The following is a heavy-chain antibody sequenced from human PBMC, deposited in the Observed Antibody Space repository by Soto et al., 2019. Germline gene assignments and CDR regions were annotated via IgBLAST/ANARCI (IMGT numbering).Heavy chain of an antibody. V-gene: IGHV4-34*01. D-gene: IGHD6-13*01. J-gene: IGHJ6*03. Sequence: SETLSLTCAVYGGSFSGYYWSWIRQPPGKGLEWIGEINHSGSTNYNPSLKSRVTISVDTSKNQFSLKLSSVTAADTAVYYCAREYKPRVSYYYYYMDVWGKGTTVTVSS. CDR3: AREYKPRVSYYYYYMDV. CDR1: GGSFSGYY. CDR2: INHSGST.